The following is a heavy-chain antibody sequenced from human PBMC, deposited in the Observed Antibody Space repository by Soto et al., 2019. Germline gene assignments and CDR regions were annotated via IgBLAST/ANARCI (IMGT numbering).Heavy chain of an antibody. Sequence: GGSLRLSCAASGFSFSKLWMSWVRQTPGKGLEWVANIRQDGSERNYVDSVKGRFTISRDNAKNSLYLQMNGLRVEDTAVYYCTSRYLEHYFCSGCSAPYDYWGQGALVTVSS. CDR3: TSRYLEHYFCSGCSAPYDY. V-gene: IGHV3-7*05. D-gene: IGHD3-3*01. CDR2: IRQDGSER. J-gene: IGHJ4*02. CDR1: GFSFSKLW.